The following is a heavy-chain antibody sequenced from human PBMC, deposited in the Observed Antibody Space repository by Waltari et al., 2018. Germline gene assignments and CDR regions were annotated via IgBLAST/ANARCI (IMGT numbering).Heavy chain of an antibody. J-gene: IGHJ4*02. CDR3: ARGPSRITIFGVVIIPRDYYFDY. V-gene: IGHV1-18*01. D-gene: IGHD3-3*01. CDR1: GYTFTSYD. Sequence: QVQLVQSGAEVKKPGASVKVSCKASGYTFTSYDINWVRQATGQGLEWMGWISAYNGNTNYEQKLQGRVTMTTDTSTSTAYMELRSLRSDDTAVYYCARGPSRITIFGVVIIPRDYYFDYWGQGTLVTVSS. CDR2: ISAYNGNT.